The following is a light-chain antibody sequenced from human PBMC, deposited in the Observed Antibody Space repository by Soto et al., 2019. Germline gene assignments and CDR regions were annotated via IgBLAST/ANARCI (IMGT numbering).Light chain of an antibody. J-gene: IGLJ2*01. CDR3: QVWDSSTAYVV. Sequence: SSELTQPLSVSVALGQTARITWGGNNIGSKNVHWYQQKPGQAPVLVIYRDSNRPSGIPERFSGSNSGNTATLTISRAQAGDEADYYCQVWDSSTAYVVFGGGTKLTVL. CDR1: NIGSKN. CDR2: RDS. V-gene: IGLV3-9*01.